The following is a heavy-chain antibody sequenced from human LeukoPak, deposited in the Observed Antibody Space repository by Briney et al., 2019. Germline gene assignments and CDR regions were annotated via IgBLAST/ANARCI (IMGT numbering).Heavy chain of an antibody. CDR2: VIPILDIT. Sequence: SVKVSCKASGYTFTSYGIRWVRQAPGQGLEWMGRVIPILDITHYAQKFQGRVTISADKSTSTAYMDLSGLRSDDTAVYYCATTHDSRELMQDDYWGQGTLVTVSS. CDR3: ATTHDSRELMQDDY. J-gene: IGHJ4*02. CDR1: GYTFTSYG. D-gene: IGHD3-10*01. V-gene: IGHV1-69*04.